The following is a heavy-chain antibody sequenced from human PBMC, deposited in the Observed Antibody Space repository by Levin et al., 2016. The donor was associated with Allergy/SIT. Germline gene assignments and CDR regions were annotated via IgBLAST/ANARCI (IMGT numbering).Heavy chain of an antibody. J-gene: IGHJ3*02. CDR3: ARGTSYSGYYYVGDDAFDI. V-gene: IGHV6-1*01. CDR1: GDSVSSNSAA. Sequence: SQTLSLTCAISGDSVSSNSAAWNWIRQSPSRGLEWLGRTYYRSKWYNDYAVSVKSRITINPDTSKNQFSLQLNSVTPEDTAVYYCARGTSYSGYYYVGDDAFDIWGQGTMVTVSS. CDR2: TYYRSKWYN. D-gene: IGHD3-22*01.